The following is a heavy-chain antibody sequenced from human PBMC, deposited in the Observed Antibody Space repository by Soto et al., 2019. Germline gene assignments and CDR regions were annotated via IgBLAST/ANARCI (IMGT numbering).Heavy chain of an antibody. Sequence: SETLSLTCAVYGGSFSGYYRSWIRQPPGKWLEWIGEINHSGSTNYNPSLKSRVTISVDTSKNQFSLKLSSVTAADTAVYYCARVRGYCSSTSCYIGGGYFDYWGQGXLVTVHS. CDR3: ARVRGYCSSTSCYIGGGYFDY. D-gene: IGHD2-2*01. CDR2: INHSGST. J-gene: IGHJ4*02. V-gene: IGHV4-34*01. CDR1: GGSFSGYY.